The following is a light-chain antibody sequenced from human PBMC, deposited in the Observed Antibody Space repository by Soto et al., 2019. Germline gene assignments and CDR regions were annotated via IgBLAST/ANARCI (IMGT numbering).Light chain of an antibody. CDR1: QGIRNE. V-gene: IGKV1-6*01. Sequence: AVQMTQSLSSVSASVGDRVTITCRASQGIRNELGWYQQKPGKAPKLLIYSASSLQSGVPSRFSGSGSGTDFILTISGLQPEDFATYFCLQDFTYPRTFGQGTKVDIK. CDR3: LQDFTYPRT. CDR2: SAS. J-gene: IGKJ1*01.